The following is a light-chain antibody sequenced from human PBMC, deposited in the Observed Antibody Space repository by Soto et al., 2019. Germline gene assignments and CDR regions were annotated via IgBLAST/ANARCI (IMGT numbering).Light chain of an antibody. CDR2: SNN. CDR1: SSNIGSNT. J-gene: IGLJ2*01. Sequence: QSVLTQPPSASGTPGQRVTISCSGSSSNIGSNTVNWYQQLPGTAPKLLIYSNNQRPSGVPDRFSGSKSGTSASLAISGLQSEDEDDYYCAAWDDSLNGPSVVFGGGTQLTVL. CDR3: AAWDDSLNGPSVV. V-gene: IGLV1-44*01.